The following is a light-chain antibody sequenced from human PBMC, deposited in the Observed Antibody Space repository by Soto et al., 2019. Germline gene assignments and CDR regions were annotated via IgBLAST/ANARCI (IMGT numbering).Light chain of an antibody. CDR1: QGISNY. J-gene: IGKJ4*01. Sequence: DIQMTQSPSSLSASVGDRVTITCRASQGISNYLAWYQQIPGKVPKLLISAASTLQSGVPSRFSGSGSGTVFTPPISTLQPEDVETYYCKNYTNAPAFGGGTKVEIK. V-gene: IGKV1-27*01. CDR2: AAS. CDR3: KNYTNAPA.